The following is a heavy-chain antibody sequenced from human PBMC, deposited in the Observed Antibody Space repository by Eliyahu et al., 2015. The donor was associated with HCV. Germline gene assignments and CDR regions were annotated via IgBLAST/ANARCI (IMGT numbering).Heavy chain of an antibody. J-gene: IGHJ4*02. Sequence: QVQLVQSGAEVKKPGXSVKVSCKASGYTFXSYYMHWVRQAPGXGLEWMGIINPSGGSTSXXQKFQGRVTMTRDTSTSTVYMELSSLRSEDTAVYYCARDPEPYYYDSSASLDCWGQGTLVTVSS. CDR2: INPSGGST. V-gene: IGHV1-46*03. D-gene: IGHD3-22*01. CDR1: GYTFXSYY. CDR3: ARDPEPYYYDSSASLDC.